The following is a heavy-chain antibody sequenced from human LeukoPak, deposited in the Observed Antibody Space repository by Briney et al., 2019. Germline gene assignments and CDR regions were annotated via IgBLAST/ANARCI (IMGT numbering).Heavy chain of an antibody. J-gene: IGHJ3*02. V-gene: IGHV3-21*01. CDR3: ARDSLHSSGAFDI. Sequence: GGSLRLSCAASGFTFSSYSMNWVRQAPGKGLEWVSSISSSSSYIYYADSVKGRFTISRDNAKNSLYLQMNSLRAEDTAVYYCARDSLHSSGAFDIWGQGTMVTVSS. CDR1: GFTFSSYS. CDR2: ISSSSSYI. D-gene: IGHD6-6*01.